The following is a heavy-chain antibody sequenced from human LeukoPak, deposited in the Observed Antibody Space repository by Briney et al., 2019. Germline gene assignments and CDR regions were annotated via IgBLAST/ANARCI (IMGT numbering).Heavy chain of an antibody. Sequence: GGSLRLSCAASGFTFSSYSMNWVRQAPGKGLEWVASISSSSSYIYYADSVKGRFTISRDNAKNSLYLLMNSLRAEDTAVYYCARGDSSGWSPDPYYYYGMDVWGQGTTVTVSS. CDR3: ARGDSSGWSPDPYYYYGMDV. D-gene: IGHD6-19*01. CDR1: GFTFSSYS. J-gene: IGHJ6*02. CDR2: ISSSSSYI. V-gene: IGHV3-21*01.